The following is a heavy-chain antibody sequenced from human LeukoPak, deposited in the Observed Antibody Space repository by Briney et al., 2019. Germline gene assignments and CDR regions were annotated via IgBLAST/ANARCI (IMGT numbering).Heavy chain of an antibody. J-gene: IGHJ4*02. CDR2: MSYSGDAI. Sequence: PGGSLRLSCAASGFTFSTYEMTWVCQAPGKGLEWVSYMSYSGDAINYADSVEGRFTISRDNAKRSLFLQMNSLRAEDTAVYYCASTLWFRVNYWGQGTLVTVSP. CDR3: ASTLWFRVNY. D-gene: IGHD3-10*01. CDR1: GFTFSTYE. V-gene: IGHV3-48*03.